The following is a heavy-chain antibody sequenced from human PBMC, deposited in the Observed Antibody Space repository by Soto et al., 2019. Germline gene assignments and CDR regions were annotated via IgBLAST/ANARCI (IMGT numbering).Heavy chain of an antibody. CDR2: ISAYNGNT. J-gene: IGHJ3*02. Sequence: QVQLVQSGAEVKKPGASVKVSCKASGYTFTSYGISWVRQAPGQGLEWMGWISAYNGNTNYAQKLQGRVTMTTDTSTSTAYVERRSLRSDDTAVYYCARSWGGIAARKVGDAFDIWGQGTMVTVSS. CDR1: GYTFTSYG. V-gene: IGHV1-18*01. D-gene: IGHD6-6*01. CDR3: ARSWGGIAARKVGDAFDI.